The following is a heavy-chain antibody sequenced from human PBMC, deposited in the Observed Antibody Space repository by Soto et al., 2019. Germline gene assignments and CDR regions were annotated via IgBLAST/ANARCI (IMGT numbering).Heavy chain of an antibody. D-gene: IGHD3-22*01. V-gene: IGHV3-15*07. Sequence: GGSLRLSCAASGFTFSDHYMDWVRQAPGKGLEWVGRIKSKIHGGTTDFATPVKGRFAISRDDSKNVEYMEMNSLKIEDTVFYFCSTDSYIDLTVVRLDNGGHGILVTVSS. J-gene: IGHJ4*01. CDR1: GFTFSDHY. CDR3: STDSYIDLTVVRLDN. CDR2: IKSKIHGGTT.